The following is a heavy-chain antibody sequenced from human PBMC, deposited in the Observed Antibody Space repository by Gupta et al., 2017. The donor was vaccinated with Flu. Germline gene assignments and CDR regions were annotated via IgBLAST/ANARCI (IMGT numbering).Heavy chain of an antibody. J-gene: IGHJ6*03. D-gene: IGHD1-26*01. CDR2: IKSAGSEK. CDR3: ARGRTGSYYQVHYMDV. Sequence: EVQLVESGGGLVQPGGSLRLSCAASGFTFSGYWMIWVRQAPGKGLEWVANIKSAGSEKYYVDSVKGRFTISRDNAKNSLYLQMNSLRAEDTAVYYCARGRTGSYYQVHYMDVWGKGTTVTVSS. V-gene: IGHV3-7*01. CDR1: GFTFSGYW.